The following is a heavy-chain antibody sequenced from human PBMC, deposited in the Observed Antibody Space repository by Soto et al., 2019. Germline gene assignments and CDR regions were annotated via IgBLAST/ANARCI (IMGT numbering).Heavy chain of an antibody. CDR2: IWYDGSNK. Sequence: GGSLRLSCVASGFTFSSYGMHWVRQAPGKGLEWVAVIWYDGSNKYYADSVMGRFTISRDNSKNTLYLQMNSLRAEDTAVYYCARVVVSGYDFWSGKPTGMDVWGKGTTVTVSS. CDR1: GFTFSSYG. D-gene: IGHD3-3*01. V-gene: IGHV3-33*01. CDR3: ARVVVSGYDFWSGKPTGMDV. J-gene: IGHJ6*04.